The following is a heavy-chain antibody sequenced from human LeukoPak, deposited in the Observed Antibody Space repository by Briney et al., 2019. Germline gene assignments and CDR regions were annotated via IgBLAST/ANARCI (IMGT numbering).Heavy chain of an antibody. J-gene: IGHJ3*02. V-gene: IGHV1-69*05. CDR1: GGTFSSYA. CDR2: IIPIFGTA. Sequence: ASVKVSCKASGGTFSSYAISWVRQAPGQGLEWMGGIIPIFGTANYAQKFQGRVTITTDESTSTAYMELSSLRSEDTAVYYCARGLGVRYFDWLLAHDAFDIWGQGTMVTVSS. CDR3: ARGLGVRYFDWLLAHDAFDI. D-gene: IGHD3-9*01.